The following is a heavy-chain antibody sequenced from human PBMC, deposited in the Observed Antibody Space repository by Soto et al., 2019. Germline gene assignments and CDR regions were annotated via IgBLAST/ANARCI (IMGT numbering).Heavy chain of an antibody. CDR2: ISGSGGST. J-gene: IGHJ4*02. Sequence: GGSLRLSCAASGFTFSSYAMSWVRQAPGKGLEWVSAISGSGGSTYYADSVKGRFTISRDNSKNTLYLQMNSLRAEDTAVYYCAKTWAHRAIVVVVAATPGPFFDYWGQGTLVTVSS. CDR3: AKTWAHRAIVVVVAATPGPFFDY. V-gene: IGHV3-23*01. D-gene: IGHD2-15*01. CDR1: GFTFSSYA.